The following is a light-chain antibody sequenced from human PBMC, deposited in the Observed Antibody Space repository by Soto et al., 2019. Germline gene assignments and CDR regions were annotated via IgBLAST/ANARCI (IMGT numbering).Light chain of an antibody. CDR1: QSLSNW. Sequence: DIQMTQSPSTLSASVGDRVTITCRASQSLSNWLAWYQQKPGKAPKFLIFEASSLETGVPSRFSGSGSGTEFTLTISSLQPDDFATYYCLQYSRYPVTFGGGTKVEI. V-gene: IGKV1-5*03. CDR2: EAS. CDR3: LQYSRYPVT. J-gene: IGKJ4*01.